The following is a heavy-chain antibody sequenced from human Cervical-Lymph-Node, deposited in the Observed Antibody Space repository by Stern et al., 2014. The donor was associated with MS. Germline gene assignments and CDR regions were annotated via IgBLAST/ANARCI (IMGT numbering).Heavy chain of an antibody. CDR1: GFTFSNYW. V-gene: IGHV3-7*01. CDR2: IKQDGGEQ. Sequence: VQLVQSGGGLVQPGGSLRLSCAASGFTFSNYWMNLVRQAPGKGLEWVANIKQDGGEQYYVDSLKGRFTISRDNAKNSLYLQMNSLRAEDTAVYHCARGWASMDVWGQGTTVTVSS. J-gene: IGHJ6*02. D-gene: IGHD6-13*01. CDR3: ARGWASMDV.